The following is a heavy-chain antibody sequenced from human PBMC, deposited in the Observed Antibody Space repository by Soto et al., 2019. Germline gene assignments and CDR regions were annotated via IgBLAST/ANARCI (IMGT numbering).Heavy chain of an antibody. Sequence: EVQLVESGGGLVKPGGSLRLSFAASGITLSNAWMTWVRQAPGKWMEWVGSIKSKADGSTTEYGSPVKDRFIITRDDSENTMDLKMHSLKTEDTTVYYCATPRRGSHSSGYWGHGPLVTVSS. D-gene: IGHD3-16*02. J-gene: IGHJ4*01. CDR2: IKSKADGSTT. CDR1: GITLSNAW. V-gene: IGHV3-15*01. CDR3: ATPRRGSHSSGY.